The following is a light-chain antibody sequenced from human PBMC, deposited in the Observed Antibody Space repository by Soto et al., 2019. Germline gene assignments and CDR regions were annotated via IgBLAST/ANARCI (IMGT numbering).Light chain of an antibody. CDR3: AAWDDSLNGVV. V-gene: IGLV1-44*01. CDR1: SSNIGSNT. J-gene: IGLJ2*01. CDR2: SNN. Sequence: QPVLTQPPSASGTPGQRVTISCSGSSSNIGSNTVNWYQQLPGTAPKLLIYSNNQRPSGVPDRFSGSKSGTSASQAISGLQSEDEADYYCAAWDDSLNGVVFGGGTKLTVL.